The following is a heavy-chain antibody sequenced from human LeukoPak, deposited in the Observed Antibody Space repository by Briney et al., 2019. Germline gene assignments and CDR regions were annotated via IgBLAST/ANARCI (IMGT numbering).Heavy chain of an antibody. CDR2: ISYDGSNK. Sequence: GGSLRLTCAASGFTFSSYGMHWVSQAPGKGLEGVPVISYDGSNKYYADSVKGRFTISRDNSKNTLYLQMNSLRAEDTAVYYCAKATRGAVAGTDYCGQGTLVTVSS. CDR3: AKATRGAVAGTDY. J-gene: IGHJ4*02. D-gene: IGHD6-19*01. V-gene: IGHV3-30*18. CDR1: GFTFSSYG.